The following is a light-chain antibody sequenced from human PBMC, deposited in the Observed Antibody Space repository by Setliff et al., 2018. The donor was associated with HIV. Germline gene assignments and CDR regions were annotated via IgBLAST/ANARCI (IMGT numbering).Light chain of an antibody. J-gene: IGLJ1*01. V-gene: IGLV2-14*01. CDR1: SSDVGGYKY. CDR3: SSYRSGNTLV. CDR2: GVS. Sequence: QSVLTQPASVSGSPGQSITISCTGTSSDVGGYKYVYWYQQHPGKAPKLMIYGVSNRPSGISNRFSGSKSGNTASLTISGLQAEDEADYYCSSYRSGNTLVFGTGTKVTVL.